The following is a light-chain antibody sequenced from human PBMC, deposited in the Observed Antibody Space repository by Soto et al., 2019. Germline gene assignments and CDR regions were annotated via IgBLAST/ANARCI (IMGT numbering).Light chain of an antibody. CDR1: QSISSW. CDR3: LQYNNWPPLT. J-gene: IGKJ5*01. V-gene: IGKV1-5*01. CDR2: DAS. Sequence: DIQMTHSPSTLSASVLDIVTITFRASQSISSWLAWYQQKPGKAPKLLIYDASSLESGVPSRFSGSGSGTEFTLTISSLQSEDFAVYYCLQYNNWPPLTFGQGTRLEI.